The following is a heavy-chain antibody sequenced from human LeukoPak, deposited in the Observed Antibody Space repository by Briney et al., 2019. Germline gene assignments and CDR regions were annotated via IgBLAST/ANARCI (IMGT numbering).Heavy chain of an antibody. D-gene: IGHD3-22*01. CDR2: ISGSGDNT. J-gene: IGHJ4*02. Sequence: GGSLRLSCAASGFTFSSYAMSWVRQAPGKGREWVSGISGSGDNTYYADSVKGRFTISRDNSKNTLYVQVNSLGTEDTAAYYCAKGSYCDSSGSFYFDYWGQGTLVTVSS. CDR1: GFTFSSYA. CDR3: AKGSYCDSSGSFYFDY. V-gene: IGHV3-23*01.